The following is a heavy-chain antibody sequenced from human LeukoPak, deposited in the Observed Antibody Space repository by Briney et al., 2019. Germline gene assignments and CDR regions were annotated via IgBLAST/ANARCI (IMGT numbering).Heavy chain of an antibody. V-gene: IGHV3-7*01. D-gene: IGHD3-3*01. J-gene: IGHJ5*02. CDR1: GFTFSTSW. CDR2: IKQDGSEK. CDR3: AKDWSGNYNWSDP. Sequence: GGSLRLSCAASGFTFSTSWMTWVRQAPGKGLEWVANIKQDGSEKYYVDSVKGRFIISRDNSKNILFLQMNSLRAADTAVYYCAKDWSGNYNWSDPWGQGTLVTVSS.